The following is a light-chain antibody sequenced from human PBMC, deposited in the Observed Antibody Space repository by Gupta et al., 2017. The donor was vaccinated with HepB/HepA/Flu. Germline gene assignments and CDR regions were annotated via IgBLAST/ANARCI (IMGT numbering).Light chain of an antibody. CDR2: DAS. V-gene: IGKV3-11*01. Sequence: VLTPSTAPLSLYPGERAALSCRASHDIRHYLAWYQQKSGQPPRLLIYDASKRAPGIPGKFSGSGSGTEFTLTISSLEPEEVAVYYCQQRSTRPLTFGGGTKVEIK. CDR1: HDIRHY. CDR3: QQRSTRPLT. J-gene: IGKJ4*02.